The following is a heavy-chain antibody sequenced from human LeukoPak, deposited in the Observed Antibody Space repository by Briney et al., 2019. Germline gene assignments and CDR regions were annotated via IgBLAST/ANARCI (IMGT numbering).Heavy chain of an antibody. J-gene: IGHJ4*02. CDR3: AKGLYSSSYPYYFDY. D-gene: IGHD3-22*01. CDR1: GFTFSSYA. Sequence: PGGSLRLSCAVSGFTFSSYAMSWVRQAPGKGQEWVSGISGSGGSTYYADSMKGRFTISRDNSKNTLYLQMNNLRAEDTAVYYCAKGLYSSSYPYYFDYWGQGTLVTVSS. CDR2: ISGSGGST. V-gene: IGHV3-23*01.